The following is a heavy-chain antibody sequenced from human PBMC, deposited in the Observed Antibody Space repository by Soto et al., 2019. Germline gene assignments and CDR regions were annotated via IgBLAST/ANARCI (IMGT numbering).Heavy chain of an antibody. CDR2: VSYDEVNN. CDR3: AKVMTEYSGVAIDH. J-gene: IGHJ4*02. Sequence: QVHLLESGGGVVQPGRSLRLSCVGSGFTFSNFGIHWVRQAPGKGLEWLAVVSYDEVNNFYADSVRGRFTISRDNSKDTVYLQINRLRRDDTAMYFCAKVMTEYSGVAIDHWGQGTLVTVSS. CDR1: GFTFSNFG. V-gene: IGHV3-30*18. D-gene: IGHD6-19*01.